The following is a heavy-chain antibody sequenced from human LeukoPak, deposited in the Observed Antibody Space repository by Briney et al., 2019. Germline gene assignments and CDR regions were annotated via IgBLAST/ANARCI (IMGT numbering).Heavy chain of an antibody. D-gene: IGHD1-1*01. J-gene: IGHJ3*02. CDR2: ISSNGGST. CDR1: GFTFSSYA. Sequence: PGGSLRLSCAASGFTFSSYAMHWVRQAPGKGLECDSAISSNGGSTYYANSVKGRFTISRDNSKNTLYLQMGSLRAEDMAVYYCAREPPLERGFAFDIWGQGTMVTVSS. V-gene: IGHV3-64*01. CDR3: AREPPLERGFAFDI.